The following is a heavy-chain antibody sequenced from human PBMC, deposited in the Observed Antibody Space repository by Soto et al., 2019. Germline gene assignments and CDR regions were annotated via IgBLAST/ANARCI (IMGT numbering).Heavy chain of an antibody. D-gene: IGHD6-13*01. J-gene: IGHJ5*02. CDR1: GGTFSSYA. V-gene: IGHV1-69*06. CDR2: IIPIFGTA. Sequence: SVTVSCKASGGTFSSYAICWVRQAPGQGLEWMGGIIPIFGTANYAQKFQGRVTITADKSTSTAYMELSSLRSEDTAVYYCASAPRVLQQLCWFDPWGQGTLVTVSS. CDR3: ASAPRVLQQLCWFDP.